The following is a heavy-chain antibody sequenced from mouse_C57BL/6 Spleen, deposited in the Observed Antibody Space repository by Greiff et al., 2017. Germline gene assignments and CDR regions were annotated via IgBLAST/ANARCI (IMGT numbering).Heavy chain of an antibody. CDR1: GFTFSSYA. CDR3: AGVYYKYFDV. D-gene: IGHD2-12*01. V-gene: IGHV5-4*03. Sequence: EVKLVESGGGLVKPGGSLKLSCAASGFTFSSYAMSWVRQTPEKRLEWVATISDGGSYTYYPDNVKGRFTISRDNAKNDLYLQMSQLKSEDTAMYYCAGVYYKYFDVWGTGTTVTVSS. J-gene: IGHJ1*03. CDR2: ISDGGSYT.